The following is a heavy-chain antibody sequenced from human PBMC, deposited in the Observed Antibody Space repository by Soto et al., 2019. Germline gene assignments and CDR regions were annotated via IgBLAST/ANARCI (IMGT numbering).Heavy chain of an antibody. J-gene: IGHJ4*02. CDR1: GFTFSGSA. CDR2: IRGETNSYAT. CDR3: IRKRYCAGGSCHLFDY. D-gene: IGHD2-15*01. Sequence: EVQLVESGGGLVQPGGSLKLSCAASGFTFSGSAMHWVRQASGKGLEWVGRIRGETNSYATSYAASVKGRFTISRDDSKNTAYLQMKSLKTEDTAVYYCIRKRYCAGGSCHLFDYWGQGTLVTVSS. V-gene: IGHV3-73*01.